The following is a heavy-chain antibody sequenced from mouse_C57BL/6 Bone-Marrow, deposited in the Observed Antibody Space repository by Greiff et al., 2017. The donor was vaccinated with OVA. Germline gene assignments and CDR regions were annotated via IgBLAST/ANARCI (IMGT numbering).Heavy chain of an antibody. CDR3: ARSGNWDVNY. CDR1: GYTFTSYW. Sequence: EVQLQQSGTVLARPGASVKMSCKTSGYTFTSYWMHWVNQRPGKGLEWIGAIYPGNSDNSYNKKFKGKAKLTAVTSASTAYMELSSLTSEDSAVYFCARSGNWDVNYWGQGTTLTVSS. CDR2: IYPGNSDN. D-gene: IGHD4-1*01. V-gene: IGHV1-5*01. J-gene: IGHJ2*01.